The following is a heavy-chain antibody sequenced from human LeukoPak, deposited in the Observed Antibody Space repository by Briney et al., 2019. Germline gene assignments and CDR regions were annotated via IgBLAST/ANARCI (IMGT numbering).Heavy chain of an antibody. V-gene: IGHV3-23*01. D-gene: IGHD3-22*01. Sequence: GGSLRLSCAASGFTFSGYTMSWVRQAPGKGLEWVSAISGSGGSTSSADSVKGRFTISRDNSKDTLYLQMNSLRAEDTAVYYCAKESYDSSGQGAFDIWGQGTMVTVSS. CDR1: GFTFSGYT. J-gene: IGHJ3*02. CDR3: AKESYDSSGQGAFDI. CDR2: ISGSGGST.